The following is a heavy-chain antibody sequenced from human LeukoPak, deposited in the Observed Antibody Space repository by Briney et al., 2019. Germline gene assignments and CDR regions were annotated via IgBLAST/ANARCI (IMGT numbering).Heavy chain of an antibody. J-gene: IGHJ4*02. CDR1: GFTVSSNY. CDR2: IYSGGST. D-gene: IGHD3-10*01. V-gene: IGHV3-53*01. CDR3: VKGSYSASWSFDY. Sequence: GGSLRLSCAASGFTVSSNYMGWVRQAPGKGLEWVSVIYSGGSTYYADSVKGRFTISRDNSKSTLYLQMNILRAEDTAVYHCVKGSYSASWSFDYWGQGTLVTVSS.